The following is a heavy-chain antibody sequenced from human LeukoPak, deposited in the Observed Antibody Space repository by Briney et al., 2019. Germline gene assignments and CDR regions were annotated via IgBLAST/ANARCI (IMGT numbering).Heavy chain of an antibody. CDR3: ARESSRDCRTTSCYEVFDP. J-gene: IGHJ5*02. V-gene: IGHV4-34*01. D-gene: IGHD2-2*01. CDR1: GGSFSGYY. CDR2: INHSGST. Sequence: PSETLSLTCAVYGGSFSGYYWSWIRQPPGKGLEWIGEINHSGSTNYNPSLTSRVTISVDTSKNQFSLKLSSVTAADTAVYYCARESSRDCRTTSCYEVFDPWGQGTLVTVSS.